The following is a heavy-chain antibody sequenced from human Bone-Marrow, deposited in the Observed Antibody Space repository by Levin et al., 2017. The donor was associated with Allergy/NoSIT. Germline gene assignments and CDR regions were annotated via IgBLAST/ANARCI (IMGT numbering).Heavy chain of an antibody. CDR1: GFTFSDYA. D-gene: IGHD2-2*01. CDR3: AKGLVVPAAMITSLYYFDY. J-gene: IGHJ4*02. CDR2: ISYDVTYE. V-gene: IGHV3-30*18. Sequence: GGSLRLSCAASGFTFSDYAMHWVRQTPGKGLEWVAVISYDVTYEYYADSVKGRFTISRDNSKSTLYLQMDSLRTEDTALYYCAKGLVVPAAMITSLYYFDYWGRGTLVTVSS.